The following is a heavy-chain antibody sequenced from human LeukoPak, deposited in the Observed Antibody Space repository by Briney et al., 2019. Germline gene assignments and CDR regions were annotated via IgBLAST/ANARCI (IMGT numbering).Heavy chain of an antibody. Sequence: ASVRVSCKTFEYTFTSYDINWVRQATGQGLEWMGWMNPKSGNTGYAQKFQGRVTMTSDTSISTAYMELSSLRSEDTAVYYCARRNYGSESYSRLDYWGQGSLVTVSS. V-gene: IGHV1-8*01. J-gene: IGHJ4*02. CDR3: ARRNYGSESYSRLDY. CDR2: MNPKSGNT. CDR1: EYTFTSYD. D-gene: IGHD3-10*01.